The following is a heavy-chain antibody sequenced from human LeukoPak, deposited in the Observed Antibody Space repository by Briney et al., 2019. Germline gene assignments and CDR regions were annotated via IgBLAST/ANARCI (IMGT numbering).Heavy chain of an antibody. CDR3: TTEEGSGWSFDY. Sequence: PGGSLRLSCAASGFTFSNAWMSWVRQAPGKGLEWVGRIKSKTDGGTTDYAAPVKGRFTISRDDSKNTLYLQMNSLKTEDTAVYYCTTEEGSGWSFDYWGQGTLVTVSS. J-gene: IGHJ4*02. CDR2: IKSKTDGGTT. CDR1: GFTFSNAW. V-gene: IGHV3-15*01. D-gene: IGHD6-19*01.